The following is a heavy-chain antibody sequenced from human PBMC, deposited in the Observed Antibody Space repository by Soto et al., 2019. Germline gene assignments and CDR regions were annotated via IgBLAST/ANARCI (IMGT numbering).Heavy chain of an antibody. CDR3: AADRDYDSSGYYALDFDY. Sequence: QMQLVQSGPEVKKPGTSVKVSCKASGFTFTSSAVQWVRQARGQRLEWIGWIVSGSGNTNYAQKFQERVTITRDMSTSTAYMELSSLRSEDTAVYYWAADRDYDSSGYYALDFDYWGQGTLVTVSS. D-gene: IGHD3-22*01. CDR1: GFTFTSSA. V-gene: IGHV1-58*01. CDR2: IVSGSGNT. J-gene: IGHJ4*02.